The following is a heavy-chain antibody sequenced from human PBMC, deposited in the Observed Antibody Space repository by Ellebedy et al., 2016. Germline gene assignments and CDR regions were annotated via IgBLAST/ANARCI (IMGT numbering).Heavy chain of an antibody. CDR1: GFIFSDHY. CDR2: ISYDGSNK. CDR3: AKPLEYYCNDTSCSPFDY. Sequence: GESLKISXAASGFIFSDHYMDWARQAPGKGLEWVALISYDGSNKYYADSVKGRFTISRDNSKNTLYLQMNSLRVEDMAVYYCAKPLEYYCNDTSCSPFDYWGQGTLVTVSS. J-gene: IGHJ4*02. V-gene: IGHV3-30*18. D-gene: IGHD2/OR15-2a*01.